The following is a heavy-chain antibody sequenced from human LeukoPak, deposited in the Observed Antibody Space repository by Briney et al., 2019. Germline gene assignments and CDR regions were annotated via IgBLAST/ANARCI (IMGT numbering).Heavy chain of an antibody. CDR1: GGSISSSSYY. CDR3: ARFDTFGGVIV. V-gene: IGHV4-39*07. Sequence: PSETLSLICTVSGGSISSSSYYWGWIRQPPGKGLEWIGSIYYSGSTYYNPSLKSRVTISVDTSKNQFSLKLSSVTAADTAVYYCARFDTFGGVIVWGQGTLVTVSS. D-gene: IGHD3-16*02. CDR2: IYYSGST. J-gene: IGHJ4*02.